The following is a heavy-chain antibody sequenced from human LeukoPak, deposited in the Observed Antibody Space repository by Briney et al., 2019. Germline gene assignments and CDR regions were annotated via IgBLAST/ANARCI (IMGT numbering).Heavy chain of an antibody. Sequence: SETLSLTCAVYGGSFSAYYWSWIRQPPGKGLEWIGEINHSGGTNYNPSLKSRVTISVDTSKNQFSLKLSSVTAADTAVYYCARPNSSGWRYFDYWGQGTLVTVSS. CDR2: INHSGGT. J-gene: IGHJ4*02. CDR1: GGSFSAYY. V-gene: IGHV4-34*01. CDR3: ARPNSSGWRYFDY. D-gene: IGHD6-19*01.